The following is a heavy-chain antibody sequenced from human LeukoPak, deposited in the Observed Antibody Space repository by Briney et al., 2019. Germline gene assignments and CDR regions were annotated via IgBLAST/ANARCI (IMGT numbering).Heavy chain of an antibody. Sequence: PGGSLRLSCAASEFTIKSNYMSWVRQIPGKGLEWVSVIYSGGSTHYADSVKGRFTISRDKSKNTLYFQMNSLRAEDTAVYYCARVGQQLGYYFDYWGQGTLVTVSS. CDR2: IYSGGST. J-gene: IGHJ4*02. V-gene: IGHV3-53*01. D-gene: IGHD6-13*01. CDR1: EFTIKSNY. CDR3: ARVGQQLGYYFDY.